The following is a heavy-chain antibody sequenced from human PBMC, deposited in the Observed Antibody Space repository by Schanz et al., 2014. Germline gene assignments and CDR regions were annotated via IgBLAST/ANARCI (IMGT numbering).Heavy chain of an antibody. J-gene: IGHJ4*02. Sequence: EVQLVESGGGLVQPGGSLRLSCAASGFTFSSYWMHWVRQAPGKGLVWISRINSDGSSASYADSVKGRFTISRDNAKNTLYLQMNSVRAEDSAVYYCTRGSGSRSYGWYYDSWGQGTRGTVSS. CDR2: INSDGSSA. CDR1: GFTFSSYW. CDR3: TRGSGSRSYGWYYDS. D-gene: IGHD3-10*01. V-gene: IGHV3-74*01.